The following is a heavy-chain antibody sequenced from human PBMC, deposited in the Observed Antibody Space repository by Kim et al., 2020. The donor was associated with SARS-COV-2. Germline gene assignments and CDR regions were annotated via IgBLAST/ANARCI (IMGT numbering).Heavy chain of an antibody. CDR3: ARELGITMIVVVDPPPLDY. V-gene: IGHV1-46*01. Sequence: ASVKVSCKASGYTFTSYYMHWVRQAPGQGLEWMGIINPSGGSTSYAQKFQGRVTMTRDTSTSTVYMELSSLRSEDTAVYYCARELGITMIVVVDPPPLDYWGQGTLVTVSS. D-gene: IGHD3-22*01. J-gene: IGHJ4*02. CDR1: GYTFTSYY. CDR2: INPSGGST.